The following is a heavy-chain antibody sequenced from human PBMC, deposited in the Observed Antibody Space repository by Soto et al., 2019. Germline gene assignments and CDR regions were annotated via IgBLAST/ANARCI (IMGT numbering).Heavy chain of an antibody. J-gene: IGHJ6*02. Sequence: GSLRLSCAASGFTFSSYAMSWVRQAPGKGLEWVSAISGSGGSTYYADSVKGRFTISRDNSKNTLYLQMNSLRAEDTAVYYCAASYCSGGSCYSGLYYYYGMDVWGQGTTVTVSS. D-gene: IGHD2-15*01. CDR2: ISGSGGST. V-gene: IGHV3-23*01. CDR3: AASYCSGGSCYSGLYYYYGMDV. CDR1: GFTFSSYA.